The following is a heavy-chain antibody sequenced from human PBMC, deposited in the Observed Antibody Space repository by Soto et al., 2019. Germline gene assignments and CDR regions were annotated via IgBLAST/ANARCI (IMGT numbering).Heavy chain of an antibody. CDR1: GFTFSSYG. CDR3: AKDWYYDFWSGYSPDAFDI. CDR2: ISYDGSNK. D-gene: IGHD3-3*01. J-gene: IGHJ3*02. V-gene: IGHV3-30*18. Sequence: QVQLVESGGGVVQPGRSLRLSCAASGFTFSSYGMHWVRQAPGKGLEWVAVISYDGSNKYYADSVKGRFTISRDNSKNPLYLQMNSLRAEDKAVYYCAKDWYYDFWSGYSPDAFDIWGQGTMVTVSS.